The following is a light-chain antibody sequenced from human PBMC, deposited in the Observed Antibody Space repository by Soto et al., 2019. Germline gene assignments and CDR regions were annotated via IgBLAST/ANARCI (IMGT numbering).Light chain of an antibody. Sequence: DIQMTQSPSTLSGSVGDRVTITCRASQTISSWLAWYQQKPGKAPKLLIYDASTRATGIPDRFSGSGSGAEFTLTISSLQSEDFAVYYCQQYHMWPLTFGGGTKVEIK. CDR3: QQYHMWPLT. J-gene: IGKJ4*01. CDR1: QTISSW. V-gene: IGKV1-5*01. CDR2: DAS.